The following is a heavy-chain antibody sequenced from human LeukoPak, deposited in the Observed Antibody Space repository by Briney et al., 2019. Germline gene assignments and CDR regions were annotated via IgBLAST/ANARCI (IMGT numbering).Heavy chain of an antibody. CDR3: ARAPSEIGGYYPEYFRH. Sequence: GGSERLSCVASGVTFSSYWMHWVRQAPGKGLVWVSRIKSDGSTNYADSVKGRFTISRDDAKNTVSLQVNSLRAEDTGVYFCARAPSEIGGYYPEYFRHWGQG. D-gene: IGHD3-22*01. V-gene: IGHV3-74*01. CDR2: IKSDGST. CDR1: GVTFSSYW. J-gene: IGHJ1*01.